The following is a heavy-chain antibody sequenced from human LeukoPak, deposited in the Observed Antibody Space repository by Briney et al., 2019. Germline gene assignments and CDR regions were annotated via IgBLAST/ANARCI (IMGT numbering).Heavy chain of an antibody. D-gene: IGHD4-17*01. Sequence: GGSLRLSCAASGFTFSSYAMSWVRQAPGKGLEWVSGISGSGGSTYYADSVKGRFTISRDNAKNSLYLEMNSLSPEDTALYYCARSSTTVTTRFFDLWGRGTLVTVSS. CDR1: GFTFSSYA. J-gene: IGHJ2*01. V-gene: IGHV3-23*01. CDR3: ARSSTTVTTRFFDL. CDR2: ISGSGGST.